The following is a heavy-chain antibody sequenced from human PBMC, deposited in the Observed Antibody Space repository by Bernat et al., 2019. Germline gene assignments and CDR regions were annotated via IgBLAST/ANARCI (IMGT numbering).Heavy chain of an antibody. J-gene: IGHJ4*02. CDR2: ISYDGSNK. CDR1: GFTFSSYG. V-gene: IGHV3-30*18. D-gene: IGHD1-26*01. Sequence: QVQLVESGGGVVQPGRSLRLSCAASGFTFSSYGMHWVRQAPGKGLEWVAVISYDGSNKNYADSVKGRFTISRDNSKNTLYLQMNSLRAEDTAVYYCAKCRGKGELPPPLDYWGQGTLVTVSS. CDR3: AKCRGKGELPPPLDY.